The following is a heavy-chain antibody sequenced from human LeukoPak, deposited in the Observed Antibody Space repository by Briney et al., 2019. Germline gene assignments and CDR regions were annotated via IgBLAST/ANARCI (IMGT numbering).Heavy chain of an antibody. J-gene: IGHJ4*02. CDR3: AKDSAGDYYGSGGKGFDY. Sequence: PGGSLRLSCAASGFTFSSYGMHWVRQAPGKGLEWVAVISYDGSNKYYADSVKGRFTTSRDNSKNTLYLQMNSLRAEDTAVYYCAKDSAGDYYGSGGKGFDYWGQGTLVTVSS. CDR1: GFTFSSYG. CDR2: ISYDGSNK. D-gene: IGHD3-10*01. V-gene: IGHV3-30*18.